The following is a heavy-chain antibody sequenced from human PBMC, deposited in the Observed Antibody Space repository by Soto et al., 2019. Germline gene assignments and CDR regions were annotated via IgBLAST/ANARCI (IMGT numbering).Heavy chain of an antibody. J-gene: IGHJ4*02. CDR3: ASSYGSGYRAFDY. CDR1: GDTFNFYS. Sequence: QVQLVQSGAEVKRPGSSVKVSCKASGDTFNFYSINWVRQAPGVGLEWMGRVNPIVSMSNYAQKFQGRVTMTEDKSTSTAYMELSSLRYEDTATYYCASSYGSGYRAFDYWGQGALVTVSS. D-gene: IGHD3-10*01. CDR2: VNPIVSMS. V-gene: IGHV1-69*02.